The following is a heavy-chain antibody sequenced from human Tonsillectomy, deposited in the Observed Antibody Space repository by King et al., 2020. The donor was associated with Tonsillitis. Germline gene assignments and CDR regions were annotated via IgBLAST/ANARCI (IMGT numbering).Heavy chain of an antibody. CDR3: ARGNGPVLRYFDWLFVDYGMDV. J-gene: IGHJ6*02. V-gene: IGHV1-46*01. D-gene: IGHD3-9*01. CDR2: INPSGGST. Sequence: QLVQSGAEVKKPGASVKVSCKASGYTFTSYYMHWVRQAPGQGLEWMGIINPSGGSTSYAQKFQGRVTMTRDTSTSTVYMELSSLRSEDTAVYYCARGNGPVLRYFDWLFVDYGMDVWGQGTTVTVSS. CDR1: GYTFTSYY.